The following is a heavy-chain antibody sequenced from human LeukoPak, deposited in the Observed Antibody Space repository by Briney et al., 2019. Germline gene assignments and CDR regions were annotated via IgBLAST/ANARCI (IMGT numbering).Heavy chain of an antibody. CDR3: ARGKAAAEIYYMDV. CDR2: TYHSGNT. D-gene: IGHD6-13*01. V-gene: IGHV4-38-2*02. CDR1: GYSISSGYY. Sequence: SETLSLTCNVSGYSISSGYYWGWIRQPPGKGLEWIVTTYHSGNTYYHPSPKSRVTISVETSKNQFSLKLTSVTAADTAVYYCARGKAAAEIYYMDVWGKGTTVTVSS. J-gene: IGHJ6*03.